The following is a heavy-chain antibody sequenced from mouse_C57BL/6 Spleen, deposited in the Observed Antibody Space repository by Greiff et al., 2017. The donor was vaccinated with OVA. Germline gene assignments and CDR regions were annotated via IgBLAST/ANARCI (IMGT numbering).Heavy chain of an antibody. CDR2: IYPGNSDT. D-gene: IGHD1-1*01. V-gene: IGHV1-5*01. J-gene: IGHJ4*01. Sequence: EVQLQQSGTVLARPGASVKMSCKTSGYTFTSYWMHWVKQRPGQGLEWIGAIYPGNSDTSYNQKFKGKAKLTAVTSASTAYMELSSLTNEDSAVYYCTREGNYYGSSYDAMDYWGQGTSVTVSS. CDR3: TREGNYYGSSYDAMDY. CDR1: GYTFTSYW.